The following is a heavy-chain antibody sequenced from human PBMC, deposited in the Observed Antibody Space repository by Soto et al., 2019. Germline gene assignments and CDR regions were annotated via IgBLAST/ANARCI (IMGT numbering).Heavy chain of an antibody. CDR2: ISYDETYE. D-gene: IGHD4-17*01. CDR1: GFTFSNCA. Sequence: QVQLVESGGGVVQPGRSLRLSCAASGFTFSNCAMHWVRQAPDKGLEWVAVISYDETYEYYADSVKGRFTISRDNSKNTLYLQLNGLRADDTAVYYCARDHDYGDYRFRFQWFDPWGQGTLVTVSS. J-gene: IGHJ5*02. CDR3: ARDHDYGDYRFRFQWFDP. V-gene: IGHV3-30-3*01.